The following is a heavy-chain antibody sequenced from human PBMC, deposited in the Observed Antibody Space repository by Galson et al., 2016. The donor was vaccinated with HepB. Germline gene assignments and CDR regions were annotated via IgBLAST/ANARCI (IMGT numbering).Heavy chain of an antibody. J-gene: IGHJ4*02. V-gene: IGHV3-23*01. Sequence: SLRLSCAASGFTFTNYAMSWVRQAPGKGLEWVSLISGSGGSTYYAASLKGRVTISRDNSKNTVYLQMRSLRATDRAVYYCAKMGRSSSSYFFDSWGQGALVTVSS. D-gene: IGHD6-6*01. CDR2: ISGSGGST. CDR1: GFTFTNYA. CDR3: AKMGRSSSSYFFDS.